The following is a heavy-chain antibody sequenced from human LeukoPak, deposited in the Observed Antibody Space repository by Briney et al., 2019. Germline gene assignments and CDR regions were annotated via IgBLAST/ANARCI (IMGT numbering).Heavy chain of an antibody. D-gene: IGHD3-10*01. CDR3: ARDYYGSGSYDYYYYGMDV. Sequence: SETLSLTCTVSGGSISSSSYYWGWIRQPPGKGLEWIGSIYYSGSTYYNPSLKSRVTISVDTSKNQFSLKLSSVTAADTAVYYCARDYYGSGSYDYYYYGMDVWGQGTTVTVSS. J-gene: IGHJ6*02. CDR2: IYYSGST. CDR1: GGSISSSSYY. V-gene: IGHV4-39*07.